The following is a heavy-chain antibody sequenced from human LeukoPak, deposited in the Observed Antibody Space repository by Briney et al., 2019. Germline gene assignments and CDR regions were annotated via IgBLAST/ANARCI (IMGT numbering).Heavy chain of an antibody. Sequence: GGSLRLSCAASGFTFSSYAMHWVRQAPGKGLEWVSSISSSSSYIYYADSVKGRFTISRDNARSSLYLQMHSLSAEDTAVYYCARLLDFGPDYWGQGTLVTVSS. J-gene: IGHJ4*02. CDR1: GFTFSSYA. D-gene: IGHD2-15*01. CDR3: ARLLDFGPDY. CDR2: ISSSSSYI. V-gene: IGHV3-21*01.